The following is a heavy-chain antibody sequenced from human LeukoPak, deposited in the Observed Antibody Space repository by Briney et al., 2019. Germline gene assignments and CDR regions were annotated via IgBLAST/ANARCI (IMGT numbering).Heavy chain of an antibody. CDR3: ARDLVTKEGDWFDP. CDR2: IYTSGST. V-gene: IGHV4-61*02. Sequence: SQTLSLTCTVSGGSISSDSYYWSWIRQPAGKGLEWIGRIYTSGSTNYNPSLKSRVTISVDTSKNQFSLKLSSVTAADTAVYYCARDLVTKEGDWFDPWGQGTLVTVSS. CDR1: GGSISSDSYY. J-gene: IGHJ5*02.